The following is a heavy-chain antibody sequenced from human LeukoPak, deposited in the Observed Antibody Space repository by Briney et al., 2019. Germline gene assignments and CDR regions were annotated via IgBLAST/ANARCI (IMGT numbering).Heavy chain of an antibody. J-gene: IGHJ4*02. V-gene: IGHV1-18*01. CDR3: ARETIGYCSSTSCPPFDY. CDR1: AYTFTSYA. CDR2: ISAYNGNT. Sequence: EASVKVSCKASAYTFTSYAISWVRQAPGQGLEWMGWISAYNGNTNYAQKLQGRVTMTTDTSTSTAYMELRSLRSDDTAVYYCARETIGYCSSTSCPPFDYWGQGTLVTVSS. D-gene: IGHD2-2*01.